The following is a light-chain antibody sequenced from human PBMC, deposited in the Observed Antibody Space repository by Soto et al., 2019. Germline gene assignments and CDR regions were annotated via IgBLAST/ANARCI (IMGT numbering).Light chain of an antibody. V-gene: IGKV3-11*01. CDR2: GAS. CDR3: QQRSSWPSS. J-gene: IGKJ4*01. Sequence: EIVLTQSPATLSLSPGERTTLSCRASQSLNTFLAWYQQKPGQPPRLLISGASIRATGIPARFSGSGSGTDFTLTISSLEPEDFAVYYCQQRSSWPSSFGGGTKVEIK. CDR1: QSLNTF.